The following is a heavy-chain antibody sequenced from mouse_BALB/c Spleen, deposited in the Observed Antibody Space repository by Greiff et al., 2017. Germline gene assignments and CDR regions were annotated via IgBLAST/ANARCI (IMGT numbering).Heavy chain of an antibody. CDR2: IYPGNGDT. J-gene: IGHJ3*01. D-gene: IGHD6-2*01. V-gene: IGHV1-12*01. CDR3: AREGDLSTWFAY. Sequence: QVQLQQPGAELVKPGASVKMSCKASGYTFTSYNMHWVKQTPGQGLEWIGAIYPGNGDTSYNQKFKGKATLTADKSSSTAYMQLSSLTSEDSAVYYCAREGDLSTWFAYWGQGTLVTVSA. CDR1: GYTFTSYN.